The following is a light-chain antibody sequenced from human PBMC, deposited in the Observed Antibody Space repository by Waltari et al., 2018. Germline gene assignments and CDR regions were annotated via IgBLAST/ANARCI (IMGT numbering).Light chain of an antibody. CDR2: EVS. CDR3: SSYTSSSTYV. V-gene: IGLV2-18*02. Sequence: QSALTQPPSVSGSPGQSVTISCPGTSSDVGSYNRVSWYQQPPGTAPKLLIYEVSSRPSGVPDRFSGSQSGNTASLTISGLQAEDEADYYCSSYTSSSTYVFGTGTKVTVL. J-gene: IGLJ1*01. CDR1: SSDVGSYNR.